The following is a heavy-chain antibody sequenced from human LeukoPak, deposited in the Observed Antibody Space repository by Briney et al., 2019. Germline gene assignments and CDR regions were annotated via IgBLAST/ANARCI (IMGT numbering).Heavy chain of an antibody. CDR2: IIPILGIA. D-gene: IGHD2-2*01. J-gene: IGHJ5*02. CDR1: GGTFSSYA. Sequence: GASVKVSCKASGGTFSSYAISWVRQAPGQGLEWMGRIIPILGIANYAQKFQGRVTITADKSTSTAYMELSSLRSDDTAVYYCARVGGYCSSTSCYAEGWFDPWGQGTLVTVSS. CDR3: ARVGGYCSSTSCYAEGWFDP. V-gene: IGHV1-69*04.